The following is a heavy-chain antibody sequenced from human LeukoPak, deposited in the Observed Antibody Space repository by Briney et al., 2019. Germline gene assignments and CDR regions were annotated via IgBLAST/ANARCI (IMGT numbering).Heavy chain of an antibody. CDR1: GYTFTSYD. CDR2: MNPNSGNT. Sequence: ASVKVSCKASGYTFTSYDINWVRQATGQGLEWMGWMNPNSGNTGYAQKFQGRVTMTRNTSISTAYMELSSLRSEDTALYYCARGSIAVAGTDYWGQGTLVTVSS. J-gene: IGHJ4*02. D-gene: IGHD6-19*01. CDR3: ARGSIAVAGTDY. V-gene: IGHV1-8*01.